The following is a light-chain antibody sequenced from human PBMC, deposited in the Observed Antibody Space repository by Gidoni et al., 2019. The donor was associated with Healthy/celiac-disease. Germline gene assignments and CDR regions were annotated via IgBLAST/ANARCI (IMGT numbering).Light chain of an antibody. CDR3: QQYGSSPWT. CDR1: QSVSSRY. J-gene: IGKJ1*01. V-gene: IGKV3-20*01. Sequence: VLTPSPGTLSVSPGERATLSCRASQSVSSRYVAWYQQKPGQAPRLLIYGASSRATSIPDRFSGSGARTDFTLTSSRLEPEDFAVYYCQQYGSSPWTFXQXTKVXIK. CDR2: GAS.